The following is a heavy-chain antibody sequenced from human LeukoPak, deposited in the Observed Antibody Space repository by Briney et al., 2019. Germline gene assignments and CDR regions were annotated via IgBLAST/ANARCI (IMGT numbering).Heavy chain of an antibody. D-gene: IGHD2-2*01. Sequence: GGSLRLSCAASGFTFSTYSMNWVRQAPGKGLEWVSYISSSSSTIYYADSVKGRFTISRDNAKNSLYLQMNSLRAEDTAVYYCARDGTLYCSSTSCYPFYGMDVWGQGTTVTVPS. CDR3: ARDGTLYCSSTSCYPFYGMDV. J-gene: IGHJ6*02. CDR2: ISSSSSTI. CDR1: GFTFSTYS. V-gene: IGHV3-48*01.